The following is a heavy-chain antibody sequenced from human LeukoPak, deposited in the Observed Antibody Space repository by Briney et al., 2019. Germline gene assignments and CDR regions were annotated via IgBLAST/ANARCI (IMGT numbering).Heavy chain of an antibody. J-gene: IGHJ3*02. CDR3: ARRKYEMLSAFDI. CDR2: IYPGDSDT. CDR1: GYSFTSYW. D-gene: IGHD2-2*01. Sequence: GESLKISCKGSGYSFTSYWIGWVRQLPGKGLEWMGSIYPGDSDTRYSPSFQGQVTMSVDKSISTAYLQWSSLKASDTAMYYCARRKYEMLSAFDIWGQGTMVTVSS. V-gene: IGHV5-51*01.